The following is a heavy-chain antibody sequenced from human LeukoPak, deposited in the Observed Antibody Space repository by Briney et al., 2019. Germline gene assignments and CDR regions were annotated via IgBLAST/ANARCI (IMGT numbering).Heavy chain of an antibody. Sequence: PSETLSLTCAVYGGSFSGYYWSWIRQPPGKGLEWIGEINHSGSTNYNPSLKSRVTISVDTPKNQFSLKLSSVTAADAAVYFCARRSSSWYYFEDWGQGTLVTVSS. CDR2: INHSGST. CDR3: ARRSSSWYYFED. J-gene: IGHJ4*02. D-gene: IGHD6-13*01. CDR1: GGSFSGYY. V-gene: IGHV4-34*01.